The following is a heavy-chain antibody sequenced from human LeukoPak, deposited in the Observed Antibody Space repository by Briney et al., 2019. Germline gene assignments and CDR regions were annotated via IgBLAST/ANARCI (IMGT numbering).Heavy chain of an antibody. D-gene: IGHD3-10*01. CDR1: GYSFTSYW. Sequence: GESLKISCKGSGYSFTSYWIGWVRQMPGKGLEWMAIIYPGDSDTRYSPSFQGQVTISADKSISTAYLQWSSLKASDTAMCYCARHHITMVRGVMDRYGMDVWGQGTTVTVSS. CDR3: ARHHITMVRGVMDRYGMDV. CDR2: IYPGDSDT. V-gene: IGHV5-51*01. J-gene: IGHJ6*02.